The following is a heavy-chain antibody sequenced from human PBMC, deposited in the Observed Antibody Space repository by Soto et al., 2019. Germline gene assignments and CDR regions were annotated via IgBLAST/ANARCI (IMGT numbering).Heavy chain of an antibody. Sequence: GSGPTLVNPTQTLTLTCTFSGFSLSTSGMCVSWIRQPPGKALEWLALIDWDDDKYYSTSLKTRLTISKDTSKNQVVLTMTNMDPVDTATYYCARITRSVSTNYGMDVWGQGTTVTVSS. CDR3: ARITRSVSTNYGMDV. CDR2: IDWDDDK. J-gene: IGHJ6*02. D-gene: IGHD6-25*01. CDR1: GFSLSTSGMC. V-gene: IGHV2-70*01.